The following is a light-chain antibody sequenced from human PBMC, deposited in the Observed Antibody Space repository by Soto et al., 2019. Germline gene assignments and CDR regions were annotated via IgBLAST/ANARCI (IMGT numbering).Light chain of an antibody. CDR3: FSFAGSSTFWV. V-gene: IGLV2-23*02. CDR1: TSDVGGYDV. J-gene: IGLJ3*02. Sequence: SVMPQPACVSVCPGQSITMSCSGTTSDVGGYDVVSWYQQPPGKAPKLMIFEVNQRPSGVSDRFSGSKSGNTASLTISGLQAGDEADYYCFSFAGSSTFWVFAG. CDR2: EVN.